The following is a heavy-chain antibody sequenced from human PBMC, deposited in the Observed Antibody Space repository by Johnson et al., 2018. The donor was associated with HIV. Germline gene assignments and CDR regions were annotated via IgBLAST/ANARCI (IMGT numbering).Heavy chain of an antibody. Sequence: EVQLVESGGGLVKPGGSLRLSCVGSGFTVSSNSMTWVRQAPGKGLEWVSLIYRGGSTYYADSVKGRFTISRDNSKDTLYLQMNSLRAEDTAVYYCAKDYPTSNWAVPDAFDIWG. CDR2: IYRGGST. V-gene: IGHV3-66*01. J-gene: IGHJ3*02. D-gene: IGHD7-27*01. CDR1: GFTVSSNS. CDR3: AKDYPTSNWAVPDAFDI.